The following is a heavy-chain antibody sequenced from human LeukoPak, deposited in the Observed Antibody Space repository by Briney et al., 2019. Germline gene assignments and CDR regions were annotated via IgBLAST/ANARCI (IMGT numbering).Heavy chain of an antibody. V-gene: IGHV3-7*01. J-gene: IGHJ4*02. Sequence: PGGPLRLFCAASGFTFSRHWMTWVPQAPGKGVEWVANIRQDGSEIYYVDSEKGRFTIARENEKNSLYLQRNSLRAEDTAVYYCARTSGYCSGGSCFPFDCWGQGTLVTVSS. CDR2: IRQDGSEI. CDR1: GFTFSRHW. CDR3: ARTSGYCSGGSCFPFDC. D-gene: IGHD2-15*01.